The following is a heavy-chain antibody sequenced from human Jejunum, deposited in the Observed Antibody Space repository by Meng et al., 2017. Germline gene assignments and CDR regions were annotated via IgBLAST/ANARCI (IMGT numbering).Heavy chain of an antibody. V-gene: IGHV1-2*02. CDR2: INPNSGVT. Sequence: ASVKVSCKASGYTFTDYFMHWVRQAPGQGLEWMGWINPNSGVTNYVQNFQGRVTMTRDTSISTAYMELSRLRSDYTAVYYCARATNLGGGPIQFDYWGQGTLVTVSS. D-gene: IGHD2-21*01. CDR1: GYTFTDYF. CDR3: ARATNLGGGPIQFDY. J-gene: IGHJ4*02.